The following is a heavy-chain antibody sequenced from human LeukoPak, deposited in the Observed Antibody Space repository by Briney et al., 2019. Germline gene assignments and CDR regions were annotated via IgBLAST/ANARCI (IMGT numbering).Heavy chain of an antibody. V-gene: IGHV3-30-3*01. CDR2: ISYDGSNK. CDR3: ARVGGVGGSYA. D-gene: IGHD1-26*01. CDR1: GFTFSSYA. Sequence: GGSLRLSCAASGFTFSSYAMHWVRQAPGKGLEWVAVISYDGSNKYYADSVKGRFTISRDNSKNTLYLQMNSLRAEDTAVYYCARVGGVGGSYAWGQGTLVTVSS. J-gene: IGHJ5*02.